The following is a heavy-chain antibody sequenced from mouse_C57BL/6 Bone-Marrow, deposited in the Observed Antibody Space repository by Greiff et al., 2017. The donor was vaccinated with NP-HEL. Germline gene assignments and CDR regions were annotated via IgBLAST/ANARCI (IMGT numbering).Heavy chain of an antibody. CDR2: IDPSDSYT. CDR3: AREGRDGYYLAWFAY. V-gene: IGHV1-69*01. Sequence: QVQLQQPGAELVMPGASVKLSCKASGYTFTSYWMHWVKQRPGQGLEWIGEIDPSDSYTNYNQKFKGKSTLTVDKSSSTAYMQLSSLTSEDSAVYYCAREGRDGYYLAWFAYWGQGTLVTVSA. D-gene: IGHD2-3*01. CDR1: GYTFTSYW. J-gene: IGHJ3*01.